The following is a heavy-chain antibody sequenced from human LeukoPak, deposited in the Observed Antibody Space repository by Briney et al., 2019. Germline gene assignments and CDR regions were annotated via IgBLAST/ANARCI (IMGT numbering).Heavy chain of an antibody. CDR3: VRDFRFLEDY. CDR1: GVSISSSNSY. D-gene: IGHD3-3*01. Sequence: ETLSLTCTVSGVSISSSNSYWGWIRQPPGKGLEWVANIKQDGSEKYFVDSVKGRFSISRDNAKNSLYLQMNSLRAEDTAVYYCVRDFRFLEDYWGQGTLVTVSS. J-gene: IGHJ4*02. CDR2: IKQDGSEK. V-gene: IGHV3-7*01.